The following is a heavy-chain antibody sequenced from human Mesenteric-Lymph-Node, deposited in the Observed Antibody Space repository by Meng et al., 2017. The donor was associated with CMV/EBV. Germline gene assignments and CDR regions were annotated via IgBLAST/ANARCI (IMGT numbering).Heavy chain of an antibody. CDR3: ARDATPEDSSSWSSGMDV. Sequence: GSLRLSCTVSGGSISSYYWSWIRQPPGKGLEWIGYIYHSGSTNYSPSLKSRVTISIDTSKNQFSLKLNSVTAADTAVYYCARDATPEDSSSWSSGMDVWGQGTTVTVSS. CDR2: IYHSGST. J-gene: IGHJ6*02. CDR1: GGSISSYY. V-gene: IGHV4-59*01. D-gene: IGHD6-13*01.